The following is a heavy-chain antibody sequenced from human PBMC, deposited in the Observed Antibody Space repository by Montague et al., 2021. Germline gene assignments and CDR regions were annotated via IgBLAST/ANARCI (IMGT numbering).Heavy chain of an antibody. V-gene: IGHV4-39*01. Sequence: SETLSLTCTVSGGSISSSSYYWGWIRQPPGKGLEWIGSIYYSGRTYYNSSLKSRITISVDTSKNQFSLKLSSVTAAYTAVYYGVVTPSLDYHGMDVWGQGTTVTVSS. J-gene: IGHJ6*02. CDR2: IYYSGRT. CDR3: VVTPSLDYHGMDV. D-gene: IGHD4-23*01. CDR1: GGSISSSSYY.